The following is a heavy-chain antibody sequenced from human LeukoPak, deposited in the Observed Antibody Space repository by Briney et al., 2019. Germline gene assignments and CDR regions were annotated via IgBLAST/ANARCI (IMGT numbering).Heavy chain of an antibody. CDR3: ARDQRVESAYYYYMDV. CDR1: GYTFTSYG. CDR2: MNPDSGNT. Sequence: ASVKVSCKASGYTFTSYGINWVRQATGQGLEWMGWMNPDSGNTGYAQKFQGRVTMTRDMSTSTVYMELSSLRSEDTAVYYCARDQRVESAYYYYMDVWGKGTTVTVSS. J-gene: IGHJ6*03. D-gene: IGHD5/OR15-5a*01. V-gene: IGHV1-8*02.